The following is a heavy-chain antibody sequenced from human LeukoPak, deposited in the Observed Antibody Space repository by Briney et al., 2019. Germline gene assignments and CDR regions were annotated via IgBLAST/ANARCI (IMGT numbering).Heavy chain of an antibody. J-gene: IGHJ4*02. CDR2: ISASGSST. V-gene: IGHV3-23*01. D-gene: IGHD1-1*01. Sequence: PGGSLRLSCAASGFTFSSYAMSWVRQAPGKGLEWVAGISASGSSTYFADSVKGRFTLSRDNSKKLLYLHINNLRAEDTAVYYCAKERGGTFNDDFDYWGQGTLVTVS. CDR1: GFTFSSYA. CDR3: AKERGGTFNDDFDY.